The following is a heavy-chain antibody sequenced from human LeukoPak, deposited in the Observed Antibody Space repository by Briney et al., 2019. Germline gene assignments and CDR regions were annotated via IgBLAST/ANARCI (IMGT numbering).Heavy chain of an antibody. CDR3: ARDPSVTTSGY. CDR1: GGTYSSYA. J-gene: IGHJ4*02. CDR2: IIPILGIA. D-gene: IGHD4-17*01. V-gene: IGHV1-69*04. Sequence: ASVKVSCKASGGTYSSYAISWVRQAPGQGLEWLGRIIPILGIANYAQKFQSRVTITADKSTSTAYMELSSLRSEDTAVYYCARDPSVTTSGYWGQGTLVTVSS.